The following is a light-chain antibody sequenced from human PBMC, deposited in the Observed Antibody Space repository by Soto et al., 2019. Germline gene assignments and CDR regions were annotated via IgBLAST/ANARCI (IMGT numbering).Light chain of an antibody. J-gene: IGKJ2*01. CDR3: QQYGSAPPYT. CDR2: GSS. CDR1: QTVSNNY. Sequence: EVVLTQSPGTLSLSPGERATLSCRASQTVSNNYLAWYQHKPGQSPKLLIFGSSDRAPGIPDRFSGSGTGTDFTLTISRREPENFATNYCQQYGSAPPYTFGQGTKLEIK. V-gene: IGKV3-20*01.